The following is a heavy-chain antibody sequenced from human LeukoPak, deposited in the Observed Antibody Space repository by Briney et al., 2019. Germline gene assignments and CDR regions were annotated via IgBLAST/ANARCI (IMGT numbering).Heavy chain of an antibody. V-gene: IGHV1-18*01. CDR1: GYTFTSYG. CDR3: ARQTMVRGVIPYFDY. D-gene: IGHD3-10*01. CDR2: ISAYNGNT. J-gene: IGHJ4*02. Sequence: GASVKVSCKASGYTFTSYGISWVRQAPGQGLEWMGWISAYNGNTNYSQKLQGRVTITTDTSTSTAYMELRSLRSDDTAVYYCARQTMVRGVIPYFDYWGQGTLVTVSS.